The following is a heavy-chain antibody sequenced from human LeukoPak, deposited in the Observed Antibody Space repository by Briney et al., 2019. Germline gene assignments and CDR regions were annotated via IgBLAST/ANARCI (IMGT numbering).Heavy chain of an antibody. D-gene: IGHD5-12*01. Sequence: QAGGSLRLSCAASGFTFSSYAMSWVRQAPGKGLEWVSAISGSGGSTYYADSVKGRFTISRDNSKNTLYLQMNSLRAEDTAVYYCAKKVGWWLRFLYFDYWGQGTLVTVSS. CDR1: GFTFSSYA. CDR2: ISGSGGST. V-gene: IGHV3-23*01. J-gene: IGHJ4*02. CDR3: AKKVGWWLRFLYFDY.